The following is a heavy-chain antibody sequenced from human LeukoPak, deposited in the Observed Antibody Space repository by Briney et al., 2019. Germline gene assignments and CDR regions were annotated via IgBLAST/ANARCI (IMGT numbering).Heavy chain of an antibody. V-gene: IGHV1-2*02. CDR3: ARAGIVVVHYEDWEWFDP. CDR1: GYTFTSYG. Sequence: GASVKVSCKASGYTFTSYGISWVRQAPGQGLEWMGWISAYSGGTNYAQKFQGRVTMTRDTSISTAYMELSRLRSDDTAVYYCARAGIVVVHYEDWEWFDPWGQGTLVTVSS. J-gene: IGHJ5*02. CDR2: ISAYSGGT. D-gene: IGHD2-2*01.